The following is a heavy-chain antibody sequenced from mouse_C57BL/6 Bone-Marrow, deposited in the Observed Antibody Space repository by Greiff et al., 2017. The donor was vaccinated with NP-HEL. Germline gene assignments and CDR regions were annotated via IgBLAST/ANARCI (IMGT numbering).Heavy chain of an antibody. D-gene: IGHD2-4*01. V-gene: IGHV14-4*01. CDR2: IDPENGDT. CDR1: GFNIKDDY. Sequence: VQLKQSGAELVRPGASVKLSCTASGFNIKDDYMHWVKQRPEQGLEWIGWIDPENGDTEYASKFQGKATITADTSSNTAYLQLSSLTSEDTAVYYCTTVGLHCNWGQGTTLTVSS. CDR3: TTVGLHCN. J-gene: IGHJ2*01.